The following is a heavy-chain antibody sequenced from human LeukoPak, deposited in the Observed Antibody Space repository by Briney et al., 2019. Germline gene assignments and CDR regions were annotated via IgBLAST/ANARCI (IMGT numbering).Heavy chain of an antibody. D-gene: IGHD6-19*01. Sequence: GGSLRLSCAASGFTFSSYWMHWVRQAPGKGLVWVSRINSDGSSTSYADSVKGRFTISRDNAKNTLYLQMNSLRAEDTAVYYCAREVYSSGPFDYWGQGTLVTVSS. CDR1: GFTFSSYW. J-gene: IGHJ4*02. CDR3: AREVYSSGPFDY. CDR2: INSDGSST. V-gene: IGHV3-74*01.